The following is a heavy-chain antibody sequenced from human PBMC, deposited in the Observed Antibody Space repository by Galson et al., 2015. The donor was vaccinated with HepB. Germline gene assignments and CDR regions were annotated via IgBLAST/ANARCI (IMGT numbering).Heavy chain of an antibody. CDR3: LRTHDYGASTLYYFDY. Sequence: SLRLSCAASGFTFDGYGMHWVRQAPGKGLEWVALISYDGTVKNYAGSVEGRFTISRDNSKNTLYLDVDSLRLEDTAVYYCLRTHDYGASTLYYFDYWAQGTLVTVSS. CDR1: GFTFDGYG. V-gene: IGHV3-30*03. D-gene: IGHD5-12*01. CDR2: ISYDGTVK. J-gene: IGHJ4*02.